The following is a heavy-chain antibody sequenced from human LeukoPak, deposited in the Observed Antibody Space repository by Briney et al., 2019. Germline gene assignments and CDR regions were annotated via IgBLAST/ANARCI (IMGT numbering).Heavy chain of an antibody. J-gene: IGHJ6*02. CDR1: GYTFTSYG. CDR3: EREGTYYDILTGYHLWLNYYYYGMDV. V-gene: IGHV1-18*01. D-gene: IGHD3-9*01. CDR2: ISAYNGNT. Sequence: ASVKVSCKASGYTFTSYGISWVRQAPGQGLEWMGWISAYNGNTNYAQKLQGRVTMTTDTSTSTAYMELRSLRSDDTTVYYCEREGTYYDILTGYHLWLNYYYYGMDVWGQGTTVTVSS.